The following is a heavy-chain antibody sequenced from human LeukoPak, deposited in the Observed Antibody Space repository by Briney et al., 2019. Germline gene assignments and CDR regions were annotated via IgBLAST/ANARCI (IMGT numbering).Heavy chain of an antibody. V-gene: IGHV1-18*01. J-gene: IGHJ4*02. CDR1: GYTFTSYG. Sequence: ASVKVSCKASGYTFTSYGISWVRQAPGQGLERMGWISPYNGNTNYAQKLQGRVTMTTDTSTNTAYTELRSLRSDDTAVYHCQNRRGCTGSSCSPRGFDYWGQGTLVTVSS. CDR2: ISPYNGNT. CDR3: QNRRGCTGSSCSPRGFDY. D-gene: IGHD2-15*01.